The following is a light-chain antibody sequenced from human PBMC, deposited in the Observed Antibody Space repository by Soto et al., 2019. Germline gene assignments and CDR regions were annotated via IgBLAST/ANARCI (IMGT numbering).Light chain of an antibody. Sequence: QSVLTQPPSVSGAPGQRVTISCTGSSSNIGADSDVHWYQQIPGTAPKLLIYDNTNRPSGVPDRFSGSKSGTSASLAITGLQADDEEAYYCQSLDTSLDVYVFGSGTKVTVL. CDR1: SSNIGADSD. V-gene: IGLV1-40*01. CDR3: QSLDTSLDVYV. CDR2: DNT. J-gene: IGLJ1*01.